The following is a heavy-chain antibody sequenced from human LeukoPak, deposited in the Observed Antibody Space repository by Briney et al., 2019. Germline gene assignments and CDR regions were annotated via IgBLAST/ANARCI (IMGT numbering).Heavy chain of an antibody. D-gene: IGHD1-26*01. CDR2: ISGGGST. CDR1: GFTFNNYA. CDR3: AKSRWETYAVRAFDI. J-gene: IGHJ3*02. V-gene: IGHV3-23*01. Sequence: GGSLRLSCAASGFTFNNYAMTWVRQAPGKGLEWVSAISGGGSTYYADSVKGRFTISRDNSKNALYLQMNSLRAEDTAVYYCAKSRWETYAVRAFDIWGRGTMVTVSS.